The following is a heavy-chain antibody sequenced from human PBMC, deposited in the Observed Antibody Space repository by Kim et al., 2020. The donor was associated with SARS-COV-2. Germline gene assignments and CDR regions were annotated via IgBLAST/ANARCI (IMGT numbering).Heavy chain of an antibody. Sequence: ASVKVSCKASGYTFTNYYVHWVRQAPGQGLEWMGVINPSGGRTTYAQKFQGRVTMTRDASTNTAYMELSSLRSEDTAVYFCARDGGAAVRYFDYWGQGTLVTVSS. D-gene: IGHD6-13*01. CDR1: GYTFTNYY. CDR2: INPSGGRT. V-gene: IGHV1-46*01. J-gene: IGHJ4*02. CDR3: ARDGGAAVRYFDY.